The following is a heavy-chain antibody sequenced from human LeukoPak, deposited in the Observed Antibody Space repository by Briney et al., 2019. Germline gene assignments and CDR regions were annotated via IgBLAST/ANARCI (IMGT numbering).Heavy chain of an antibody. CDR2: INPSGGST. D-gene: IGHD2-2*01. CDR1: GYTFTSYY. CDR3: ARVFWGGCSSTSCYYMDV. J-gene: IGHJ6*03. V-gene: IGHV1-46*01. Sequence: ASVKVSCKASGYTFTSYYMHWVRQAPGQGLEWMGIINPSGGSTSYAQKFQGRVTMTRDMSTSTVYMELSSLRSEDTAVYYCARVFWGGCSSTSCYYMDVWGKGTTVTVSS.